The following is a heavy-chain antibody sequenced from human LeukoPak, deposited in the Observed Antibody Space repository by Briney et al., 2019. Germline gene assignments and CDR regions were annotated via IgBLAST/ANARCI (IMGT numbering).Heavy chain of an antibody. D-gene: IGHD1/OR15-1a*01. V-gene: IGHV3-21*01. CDR3: ASGNLVTTDY. J-gene: IGHJ4*02. CDR2: ISSSSSYI. Sequence: GGSLRLSCAASGFTFSSYSMNWVRQAPGKGLEWVSSISSSSSYIYYADSVKGRFTISRDNAKNSLYLQMNSLRAEDTAVSYCASGNLVTTDYWGQGTLVTVST. CDR1: GFTFSSYS.